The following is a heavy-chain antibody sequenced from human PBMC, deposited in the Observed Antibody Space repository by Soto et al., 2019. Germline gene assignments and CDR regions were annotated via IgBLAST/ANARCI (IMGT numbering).Heavy chain of an antibody. CDR2: ILHDGNNK. CDR3: AKALIAAAGTGSYFDY. Sequence: GGSLRLSCAASGFTFSNYIMHWVRQAPGKGLEWVAIILHDGNNKYYADSVKGRFTISRDNSKNTLYLQMNSLRAEDTAVYYCAKALIAAAGTGSYFDYWGQGTLVTVSS. CDR1: GFTFSNYI. D-gene: IGHD6-13*01. V-gene: IGHV3-30-3*01. J-gene: IGHJ4*02.